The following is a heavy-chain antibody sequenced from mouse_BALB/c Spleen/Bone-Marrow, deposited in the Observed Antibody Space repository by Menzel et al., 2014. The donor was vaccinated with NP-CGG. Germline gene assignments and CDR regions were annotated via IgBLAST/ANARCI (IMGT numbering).Heavy chain of an antibody. CDR2: IDPANGNT. J-gene: IGHJ3*01. D-gene: IGHD1-1*01. Sequence: VQLQQPGAELVKPGASAKLSCTASGFNIKDPYMHWVKQRPEQGLEWIGRIDPANGNTKYDPKFQGKATITADTSSNTAYLQLSSLTSEDTAVYYCAPYYYGRWFTYWGQGTLVTVSA. CDR1: GFNIKDPY. CDR3: APYYYGRWFTY. V-gene: IGHV14-3*02.